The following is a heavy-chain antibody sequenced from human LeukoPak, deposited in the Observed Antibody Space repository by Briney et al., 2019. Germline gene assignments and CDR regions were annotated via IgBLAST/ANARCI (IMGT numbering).Heavy chain of an antibody. V-gene: IGHV4-39*07. CDR2: IYYSGST. CDR3: TGSFGELSFFAH. CDR1: GGSISSSSYY. J-gene: IGHJ4*02. Sequence: SETLSLTCTVSGGSISSSSYYWGWIRQPPGKGLEWIGSIYYSGSTYYNPSLKSRVTISVDTSKNQFSLKLSSVTAADTAVYYCTGSFGELSFFAHWGQGTLVTVSS. D-gene: IGHD3-10*01.